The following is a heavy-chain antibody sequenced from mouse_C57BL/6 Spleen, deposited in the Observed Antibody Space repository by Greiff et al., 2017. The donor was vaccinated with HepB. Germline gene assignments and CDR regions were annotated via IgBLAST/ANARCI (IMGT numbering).Heavy chain of an antibody. CDR3: AREPYDYDFDY. V-gene: IGHV1-82*01. D-gene: IGHD2-4*01. CDR1: GYAFSSSW. CDR2: IYPGDGDT. Sequence: LVESGPELVKPGASVKISCKASGYAFSSSWMNWVKQRPGKGLEWIGRIYPGDGDTNYNGKFKGKATLTADKSSSTAYMQLSSLTSEDSAVYFCAREPYDYDFDYWGQGTTLTVSS. J-gene: IGHJ2*01.